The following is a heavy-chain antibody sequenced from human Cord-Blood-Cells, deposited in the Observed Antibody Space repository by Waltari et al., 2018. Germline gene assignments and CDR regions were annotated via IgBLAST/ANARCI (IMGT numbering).Heavy chain of an antibody. V-gene: IGHV4-38-2*02. D-gene: IGHD6-13*01. Sequence: QVQLQESGPGLVKPSETLSLTCAVSGYSISSGYYWGWFRQPPGKGLEWIGSIYHSGSTYYNPSLKSRVTISVDTSKNQFSLKLSSVTAADTAVYYCARDQYSSSWYGEFDYWGQGTLVTVSS. CDR3: ARDQYSSSWYGEFDY. CDR2: IYHSGST. J-gene: IGHJ4*02. CDR1: GYSISSGYY.